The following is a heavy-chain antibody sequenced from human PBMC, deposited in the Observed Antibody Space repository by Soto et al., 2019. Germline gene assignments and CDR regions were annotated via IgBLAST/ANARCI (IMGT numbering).Heavy chain of an antibody. CDR3: ARGRDYYDSSGLPPFDY. CDR1: GYTFTGYY. V-gene: IGHV1-2*04. D-gene: IGHD3-22*01. Sequence: GASVKVSCKASGYTFTGYYMHWVRQAPGQGLEWMGWINPNSGGTNYAQKFQGWVTMTGDTSISTAYMELSRLRSDDTAVYYCARGRDYYDSSGLPPFDYWGQGTLVTVSS. J-gene: IGHJ4*02. CDR2: INPNSGGT.